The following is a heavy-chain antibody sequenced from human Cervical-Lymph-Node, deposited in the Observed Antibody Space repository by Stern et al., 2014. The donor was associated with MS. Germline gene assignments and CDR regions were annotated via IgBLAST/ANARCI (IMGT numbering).Heavy chain of an antibody. CDR2: ISGYNGNT. CDR3: ARGLLGSENAFDI. CDR1: GYTFTSDG. D-gene: IGHD2-15*01. Sequence: QVPLVESGAEVKKPGASVKVSCKASGYTFTSDGISWVRQAPGQGLEWIGWISGYNGNTNYAQKLQGRGTMTTDTATSTAYMELRSLRSDDTAVYYCARGLLGSENAFDIWGQGTMVTVSS. V-gene: IGHV1-18*01. J-gene: IGHJ3*02.